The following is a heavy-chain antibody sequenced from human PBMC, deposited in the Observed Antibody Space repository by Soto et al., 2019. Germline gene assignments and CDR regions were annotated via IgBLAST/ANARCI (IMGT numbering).Heavy chain of an antibody. CDR3: ARGFTTGATIEGFDY. J-gene: IGHJ4*02. D-gene: IGHD1-1*01. V-gene: IGHV1-2*02. CDR1: GFTFTGHY. Sequence: ASVKVSCKASGFTFTGHYIHWVRQAPGQGLEWMGWINPNSGGTSYAQKFQGRLTMTTDTSITTSFMELTSLTSADTAVYYCARGFTTGATIEGFDYWGQGTLVTVSS. CDR2: INPNSGGT.